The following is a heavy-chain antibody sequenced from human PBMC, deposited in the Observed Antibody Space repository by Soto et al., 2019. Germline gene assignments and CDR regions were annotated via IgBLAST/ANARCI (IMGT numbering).Heavy chain of an antibody. CDR2: INPSGGST. CDR1: GYTFTSYY. CDR3: ARDKWFGELPYYFMDV. V-gene: IGHV1-46*03. J-gene: IGHJ6*03. D-gene: IGHD3-10*01. Sequence: ASVKVSCKASGYTFTSYYMHWVRQAPGQGLEWMGIINPSGGSTSYAQKFQSRVTMTRNTSTSTVYMELSSLRSEDTAVYYCARDKWFGELPYYFMDVWGKGTTVTVSS.